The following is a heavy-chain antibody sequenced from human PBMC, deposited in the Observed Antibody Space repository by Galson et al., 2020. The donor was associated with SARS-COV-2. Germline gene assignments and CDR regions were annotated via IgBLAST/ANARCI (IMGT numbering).Heavy chain of an antibody. CDR3: AKDHSSNWYYFGA. Sequence: GGSLRLSCAASGFQFSGYGMHWVRQAPGKGLEWVAVISYDGSKQHYADSVKGRFTISRDNSQSTLYLQMSSLRADDTAVYYCAKDHSSNWYYFGAWGQGTLVTVSS. V-gene: IGHV3-30*18. CDR2: ISYDGSKQ. J-gene: IGHJ4*02. D-gene: IGHD2-2*01. CDR1: GFQFSGYG.